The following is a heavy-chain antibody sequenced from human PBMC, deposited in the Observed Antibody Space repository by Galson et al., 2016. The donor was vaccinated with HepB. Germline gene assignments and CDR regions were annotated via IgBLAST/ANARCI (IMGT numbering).Heavy chain of an antibody. J-gene: IGHJ5*02. CDR3: AKDTWCGFYSGGFDP. CDR1: GFTFSNYA. D-gene: IGHD3-3*01. CDR2: IGGSGGST. V-gene: IGHV3-23*01. Sequence: SLRLSCAASGFTFSNYAMRWVRQAPGKGQEWVSAIGGSGGSTYYADSVKGRFTISRDNSKNTLYLQMNSLRAEDTVVYYCAKDTWCGFYSGGFDPWGQGTLVTVSS.